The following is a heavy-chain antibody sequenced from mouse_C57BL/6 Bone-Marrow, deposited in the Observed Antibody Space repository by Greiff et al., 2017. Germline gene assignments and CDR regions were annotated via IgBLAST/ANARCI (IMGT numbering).Heavy chain of an antibody. CDR3: ARRGMGTTVVEPFYWYFDV. CDR2: ISDGGSYT. CDR1: GFTFSSYA. D-gene: IGHD1-1*01. J-gene: IGHJ1*03. Sequence: EVMLVESGGGLVKPGGSLKLSCAASGFTFSSYAMSWVRQTPGKRLEWVATISDGGSYTYYPDNVKGRFTISRDNAKNKLYLQLSHLKSEDTARYYCARRGMGTTVVEPFYWYFDVWGTGTTVTVSS. V-gene: IGHV5-4*03.